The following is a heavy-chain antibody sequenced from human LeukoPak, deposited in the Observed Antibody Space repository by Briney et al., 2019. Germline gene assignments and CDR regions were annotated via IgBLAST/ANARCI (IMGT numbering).Heavy chain of an antibody. CDR2: ISTGGTTI. V-gene: IGHV3-48*03. CDR1: GFTFSIYE. J-gene: IGHJ4*02. Sequence: GGSLRLSCAASGFTFSIYEMNWVRQAPGKGLEWVSYISTGGTTIHYADSVKGRFTISRDNAKNSLYLQMNSLRAEDTAVYYCARSGGNFDSWGQGTLVTVSS. D-gene: IGHD3-16*01. CDR3: ARSGGNFDS.